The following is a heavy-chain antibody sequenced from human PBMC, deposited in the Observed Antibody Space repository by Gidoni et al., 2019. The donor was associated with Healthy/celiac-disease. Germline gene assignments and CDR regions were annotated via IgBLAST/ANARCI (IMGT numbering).Heavy chain of an antibody. CDR3: ARDGFRQLVTDY. D-gene: IGHD6-13*01. CDR2: INAGNGNT. Sequence: QVQLVQSGAAVKKPGASVKVSYKASGYTFTSYAMHWVRQAPGQRLEWMGWINAGNGNTKYSQKFQGRVTITRDTSASTAYMELSSLRSEDTAVYYCARDGFRQLVTDYWGQGTLVTVSS. CDR1: GYTFTSYA. J-gene: IGHJ4*02. V-gene: IGHV1-3*01.